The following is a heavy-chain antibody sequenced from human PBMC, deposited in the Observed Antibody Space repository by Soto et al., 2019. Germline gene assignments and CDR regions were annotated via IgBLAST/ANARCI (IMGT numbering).Heavy chain of an antibody. CDR3: ARPHSSNYYDSSTYSWFDP. CDR2: IYYSGST. Sequence: SSETLSLTCTVSGGSISSSSYYWGWIRQPPGKGLEWIGSIYYSGSTYYNPSLKSRVTISVDTSKNQFSLKLSSVTAADTAVYYCARPHSSNYYDSSTYSWFDPWGQGTLVTVSS. V-gene: IGHV4-39*01. D-gene: IGHD3-22*01. CDR1: GGSISSSSYY. J-gene: IGHJ5*02.